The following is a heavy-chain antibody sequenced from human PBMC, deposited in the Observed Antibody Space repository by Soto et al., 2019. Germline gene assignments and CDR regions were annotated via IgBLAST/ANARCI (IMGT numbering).Heavy chain of an antibody. CDR2: FLFSEKT. CDR3: ARRYGYSFDY. J-gene: IGHJ4*02. Sequence: SETLSLTCTVSGGSISSGPYSWGWIRQPPGEGLEWIGTFLFSEKTYYNPPPKVRFTISVDTSKNQFPLNLSFLTAADTAVYYCARRYGYSFDYWGQGTLVTVSS. CDR1: GGSISSGPYS. V-gene: IGHV4-39*01. D-gene: IGHD1-1*01.